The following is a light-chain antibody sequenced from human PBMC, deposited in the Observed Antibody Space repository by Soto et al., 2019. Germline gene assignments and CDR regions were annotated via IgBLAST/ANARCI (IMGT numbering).Light chain of an antibody. CDR2: DAS. CDR3: QHYNSYSEA. V-gene: IGKV1-5*01. Sequence: DIQMTQSPSTLSASVGDRVAITCRASQNIGSRLAWYQQKPDEAPKLLIYDASSLESGVPLRFGGSGSGTDFTLIICSLQPDDFATYYCQHYNSYSEAFGQGTKVDIK. CDR1: QNIGSR. J-gene: IGKJ1*01.